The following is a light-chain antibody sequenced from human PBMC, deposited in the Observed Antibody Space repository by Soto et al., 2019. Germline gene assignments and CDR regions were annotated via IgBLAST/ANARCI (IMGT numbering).Light chain of an antibody. V-gene: IGLV2-14*01. CDR1: SSDVGAFNY. Sequence: QSALTQPASVSGSPGQSITISCTGTSSDVGAFNYVSWYQQHPGKAPKLILYEVSNRPSGVSNRFSGSRSGNTASLTISGLQADDEDDYYCSSYTTPREGVFGGGTKLTVL. J-gene: IGLJ2*01. CDR2: EVS. CDR3: SSYTTPREGV.